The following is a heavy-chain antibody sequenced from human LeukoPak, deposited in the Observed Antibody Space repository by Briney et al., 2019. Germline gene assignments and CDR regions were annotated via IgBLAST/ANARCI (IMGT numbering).Heavy chain of an antibody. Sequence: GGSLRLSCATSGFNFEDYAMNWVRQAPGKGLEWVAVISYDGSNKYYADSVKGRFTISRDNSKNTLYLQMNSLRAEDTAVYYCARGQGGSYDYWGQGTLVTVSS. D-gene: IGHD1-26*01. CDR3: ARGQGGSYDY. V-gene: IGHV3-30-3*01. J-gene: IGHJ4*02. CDR2: ISYDGSNK. CDR1: GFNFEDYA.